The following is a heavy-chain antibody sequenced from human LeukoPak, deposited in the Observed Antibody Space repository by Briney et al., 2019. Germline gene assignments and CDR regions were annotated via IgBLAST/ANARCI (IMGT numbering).Heavy chain of an antibody. Sequence: GESLKISRKGSGYSFTSYWIGWVRQMPGRGLEWMGIIYPGYSDTRYSPSFQGQVTISVDKSISTAFVQWRSLKASDTAMYYCARRDNYYGSGSYFADAFDIWGQGTMVTVSS. CDR2: IYPGYSDT. J-gene: IGHJ3*02. CDR3: ARRDNYYGSGSYFADAFDI. D-gene: IGHD3-10*01. CDR1: GYSFTSYW. V-gene: IGHV5-51*01.